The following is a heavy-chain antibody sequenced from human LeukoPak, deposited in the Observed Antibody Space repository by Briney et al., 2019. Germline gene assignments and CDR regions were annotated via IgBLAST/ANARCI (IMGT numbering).Heavy chain of an antibody. CDR1: GGSISSSSYY. J-gene: IGHJ2*01. V-gene: IGHV4-39*07. CDR3: AKSQGNWYFDL. CDR2: IYYSGNT. Sequence: SETLSLTCTVSGGSISSSSYYWGWIRQPPGKGLEWIGTIYYSGNTYYNPSLKSRVTISVDTSKNQFSLKLSSVTAADTAVYYCAKSQGNWYFDLWGRGTLVTVSS.